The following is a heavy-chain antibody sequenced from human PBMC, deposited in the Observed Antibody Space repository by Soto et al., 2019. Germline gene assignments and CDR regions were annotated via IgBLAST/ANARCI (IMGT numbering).Heavy chain of an antibody. V-gene: IGHV3-48*02. CDR3: AREGEGHCISGSSLSWFDP. CDR2: ISSSGSTI. J-gene: IGHJ5*02. CDR1: GFTVSSNY. D-gene: IGHD2-15*01. Sequence: GGSLRLSCAASGFTVSSNYMSWVRQAPGKGLEWVSYISSSGSTIYYADSVKGRFTISRDNAKNSLYLQMNSLRDEDTAVYYCAREGEGHCISGSSLSWFDPWGQGTMVTVSS.